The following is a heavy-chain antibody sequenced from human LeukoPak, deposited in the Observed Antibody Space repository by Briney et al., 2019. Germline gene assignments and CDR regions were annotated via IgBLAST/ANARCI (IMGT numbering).Heavy chain of an antibody. V-gene: IGHV4-34*01. D-gene: IGHD2-15*01. CDR2: INHSGRT. CDR3: ARGRGTRAQIVVVAAYYGNGWFDP. CDR1: GGSFSGYY. Sequence: SETLSLTCAVYGGSFSGYYWSWIRQPPGKGLEWIGEINHSGRTNYNPSLKSRVTISVDTSKNQFSLKLSSVTAADTAVYYCARGRGTRAQIVVVAAYYGNGWFDPWGQGTLVTVSS. J-gene: IGHJ5*02.